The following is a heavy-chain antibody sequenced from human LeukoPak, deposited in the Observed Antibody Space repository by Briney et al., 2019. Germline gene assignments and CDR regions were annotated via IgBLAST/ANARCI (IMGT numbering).Heavy chain of an antibody. J-gene: IGHJ5*02. V-gene: IGHV1-2*02. CDR1: GYTFTGYY. Sequence: ASVPVSCKASGYTFTGYYMHWLRQAPGPGLEWMGWINPNSGGTNYAQKFQGRVTMTRDTSISTAYMELSRLRSDDTAVYYCARGPRVGAINWFDPWGQGTLVTVSS. CDR3: ARGPRVGAINWFDP. D-gene: IGHD1-26*01. CDR2: INPNSGGT.